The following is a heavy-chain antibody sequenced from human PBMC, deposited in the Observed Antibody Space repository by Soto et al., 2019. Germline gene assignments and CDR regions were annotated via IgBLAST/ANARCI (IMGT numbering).Heavy chain of an antibody. J-gene: IGHJ6*02. CDR1: GFTFSSYG. D-gene: IGHD5-18*01. CDR3: ARDNYPRALSAMEKLYYYYGMDV. V-gene: IGHV3-33*01. CDR2: IWYDGSNK. Sequence: QPGGSLRLSCAASGFTFSSYGMHWVRQAPGKGLEWVAVIWYDGSNKYYADSVKGRFTISRDNSKNTLYLQMNSLRAEDTAVYYCARDNYPRALSAMEKLYYYYGMDVWGQGTTVTVSS.